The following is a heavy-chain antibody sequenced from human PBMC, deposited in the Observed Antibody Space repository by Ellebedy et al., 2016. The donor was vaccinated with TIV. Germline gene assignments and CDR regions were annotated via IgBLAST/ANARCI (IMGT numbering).Heavy chain of an antibody. J-gene: IGHJ4*02. CDR1: GFTFSSYG. V-gene: IGHV3-30*18. D-gene: IGHD6-6*01. Sequence: GGSLRLSCAASGFTFSSYGMHWVRQAPGKGLEWVAVISYDGSNKYYADSVKGRFTISRDNSKNTLYLQMNSMKAEDTAVYYCAKAGPEYSNQYYFDYWGQGTLVTVSS. CDR2: ISYDGSNK. CDR3: AKAGPEYSNQYYFDY.